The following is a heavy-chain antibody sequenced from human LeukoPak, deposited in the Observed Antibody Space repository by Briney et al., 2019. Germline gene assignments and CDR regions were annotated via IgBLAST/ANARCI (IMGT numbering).Heavy chain of an antibody. Sequence: ASVKVSCKASGYTFTSYGISWVRQAPGQGLEWMGWISAYNGNTNYAQKLQGRVTMTTDTSTSTAYMELRSLRSDDTAVHYCVRIGCSSTSCPVDYWGQGTLVTVSS. CDR3: VRIGCSSTSCPVDY. V-gene: IGHV1-18*01. CDR1: GYTFTSYG. D-gene: IGHD2-2*01. J-gene: IGHJ4*02. CDR2: ISAYNGNT.